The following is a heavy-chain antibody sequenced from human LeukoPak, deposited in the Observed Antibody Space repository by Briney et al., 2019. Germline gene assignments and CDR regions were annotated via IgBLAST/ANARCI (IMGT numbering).Heavy chain of an antibody. V-gene: IGHV4-39*01. D-gene: IGHD3-22*01. CDR2: IYYSGST. CDR3: ANTAALYYYDSSGNFDY. J-gene: IGHJ4*02. Sequence: SETLSLTCTVSGGSISSSSYYWGWIRQPPGKGLEWIGSIYYSGSTYYNPSLKSRVTISVDTSKNQFSLKLSSVTAADTAVYYCANTAALYYYDSSGNFDYWGQGTLVTVSS. CDR1: GGSISSSSYY.